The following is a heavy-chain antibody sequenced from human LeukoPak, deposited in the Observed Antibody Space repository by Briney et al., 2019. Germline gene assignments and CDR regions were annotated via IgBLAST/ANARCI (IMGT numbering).Heavy chain of an antibody. CDR3: ARRRYCSGGSCYSTTYYFDY. CDR1: GGSFSGYY. V-gene: IGHV4-34*01. J-gene: IGHJ4*02. D-gene: IGHD2-15*01. Sequence: SSETLSLTCAVYGGSFSGYYWSWIRQPPGKGLEWIGEINHSGSTNYNPSLKSRVTISVDTSKNQFSLKLSSVTAADTAVYYCARRRYCSGGSCYSTTYYFDYWGQGTLVTVSS. CDR2: INHSGST.